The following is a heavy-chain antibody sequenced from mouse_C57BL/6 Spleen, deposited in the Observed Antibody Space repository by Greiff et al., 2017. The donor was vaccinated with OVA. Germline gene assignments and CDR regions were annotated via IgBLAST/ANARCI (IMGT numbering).Heavy chain of an antibody. D-gene: IGHD1-1*01. CDR2: INYDGSST. J-gene: IGHJ4*01. Sequence: EVKVVESEGGLVQPGSSMKLSCTASGFTFSDYYMAWVRQVPEKGLEWVANINYDGSSTYYLDSLKSRFIISRDNAKNILYLQLSSLKSEDTATYYCARGDYDSSMDNWGQGTSVTVSS. CDR3: ARGDYDSSMDN. V-gene: IGHV5-16*01. CDR1: GFTFSDYY.